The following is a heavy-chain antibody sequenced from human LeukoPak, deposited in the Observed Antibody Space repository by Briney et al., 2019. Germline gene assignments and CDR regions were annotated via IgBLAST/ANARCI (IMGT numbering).Heavy chain of an antibody. V-gene: IGHV3-7*01. CDR3: ARDGYSSSLYYYYYGLDV. Sequence: GGSLRLSCAASGFTFSSYWMSWVRQAPGKGLEWVANIKQDGSEKYYVDSVKGRFTISRDNAKNSLYLQMNGLRAEDTAVYYCARDGYSSSLYYYYYGLDVWGQGTTVTVSS. CDR1: GFTFSSYW. J-gene: IGHJ6*02. D-gene: IGHD6-13*01. CDR2: IKQDGSEK.